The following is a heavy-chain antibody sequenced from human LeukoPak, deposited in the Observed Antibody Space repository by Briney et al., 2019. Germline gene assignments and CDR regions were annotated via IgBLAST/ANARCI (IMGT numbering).Heavy chain of an antibody. D-gene: IGHD4-23*01. CDR3: AKDDYGGWDNY. Sequence: AASLRLSCAASGFTFSSYAMSWVRQAPGKGLEWVSAISGSGGSTYYADSVKGRFTISRDNSKNTLYLQMNSLRAEDTAVYYCAKDDYGGWDNYWGQGTLVTVSS. CDR2: ISGSGGST. V-gene: IGHV3-23*01. CDR1: GFTFSSYA. J-gene: IGHJ4*02.